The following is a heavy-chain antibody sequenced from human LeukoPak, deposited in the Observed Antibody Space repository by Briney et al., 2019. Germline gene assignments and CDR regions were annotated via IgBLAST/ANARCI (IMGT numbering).Heavy chain of an antibody. CDR1: GGSNSSYY. V-gene: IGHV4-59*01. D-gene: IGHD3-9*01. CDR2: LSKSGNT. J-gene: IGHJ3*02. Sequence: SETLSLTCTVSGGSNSSYYWSWIRLPPGKGLEWIGYLSKSGNTNYSPSLKSRVTIFGDTSKNQFFLKLSSVTAADTAVYYCARARYVNSFYAFDIWGQGTLVTVSS. CDR3: ARARYVNSFYAFDI.